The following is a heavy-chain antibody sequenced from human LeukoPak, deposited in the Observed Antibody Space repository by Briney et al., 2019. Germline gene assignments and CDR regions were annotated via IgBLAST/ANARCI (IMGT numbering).Heavy chain of an antibody. J-gene: IGHJ4*02. Sequence: GRSLRLSCAASGFTFSSYGMHWVRQAPGKGLEWVAVIWYDGSNKYYADSVKGRFTISRDNPKNTLYLQMNSLRAEDTAVYYCAKDTPVGYFDYWGQGTLVTVSS. CDR3: AKDTPVGYFDY. CDR2: IWYDGSNK. V-gene: IGHV3-33*06. D-gene: IGHD1-26*01. CDR1: GFTFSSYG.